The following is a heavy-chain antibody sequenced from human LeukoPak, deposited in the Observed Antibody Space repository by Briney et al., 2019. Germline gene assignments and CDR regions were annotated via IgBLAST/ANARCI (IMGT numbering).Heavy chain of an antibody. D-gene: IGHD2-21*02. J-gene: IGHJ4*02. CDR3: AEGLWDCHIGGVTAHGY. CDR1: GGSFSGYY. V-gene: IGHV4-34*01. Sequence: SETLSLTCAVYGGSFSGYYWSWIRQPPGKGLEWIGEINHSGSTNYNPSLKSRVTISVDTSKNQFSLKLSSVTAADTAVYYCAEGLWDCHIGGVTAHGYRGQGTPVTVS. CDR2: INHSGST.